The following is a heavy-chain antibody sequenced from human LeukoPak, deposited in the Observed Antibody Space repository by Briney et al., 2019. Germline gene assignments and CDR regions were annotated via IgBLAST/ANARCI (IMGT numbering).Heavy chain of an antibody. CDR3: ARETSLMGYASGLGFNY. Sequence: SETLSLTCTVSGGSVSSWYWSWIRQPPGKGLEWIGYINDSGNTKYNPSLKSRVTISIDTSKNQFSLKLTSVTAADTATYYCARETSLMGYASGLGFNYWGQGILVTVSS. J-gene: IGHJ4*02. CDR1: GGSVSSWY. CDR2: INDSGNT. D-gene: IGHD6-19*01. V-gene: IGHV4-59*02.